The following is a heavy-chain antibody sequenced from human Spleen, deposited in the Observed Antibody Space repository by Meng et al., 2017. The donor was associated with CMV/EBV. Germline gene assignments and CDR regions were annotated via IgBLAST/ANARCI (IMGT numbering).Heavy chain of an antibody. CDR1: GFTFSSFP. CDR3: ARGLVRGGSYYYYYGMDV. V-gene: IGHV4-34*01. CDR2: INHSGST. J-gene: IGHJ6*02. D-gene: IGHD1-26*01. Sequence: GSLRLSCAASGFTFSSFPMHWIRQPPGKGLEWIGEINHSGSTNYNPSLKSRVTISVDTSKNQFSLKLSSVTAADTAVYYCARGLVRGGSYYYYYGMDVWGQGTTVTVSS.